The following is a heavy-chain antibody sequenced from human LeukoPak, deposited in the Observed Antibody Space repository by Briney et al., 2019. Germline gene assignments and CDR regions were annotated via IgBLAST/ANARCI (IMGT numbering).Heavy chain of an antibody. CDR1: GFTFSSYG. D-gene: IGHD6-19*01. Sequence: GGSLRLSCAASGFTFSSYGMHWVRQAPGKGLEWVAVIWYDGSNKYYADSVKGRFTISRDNSKNTLYLQMNSLRAEDTAVYFCAKGAPIGWAVVDYWGQGTLVTVSS. V-gene: IGHV3-33*06. J-gene: IGHJ4*02. CDR2: IWYDGSNK. CDR3: AKGAPIGWAVVDY.